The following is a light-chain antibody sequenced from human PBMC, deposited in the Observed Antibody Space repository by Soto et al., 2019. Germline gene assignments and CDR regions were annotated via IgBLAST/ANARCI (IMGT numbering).Light chain of an antibody. V-gene: IGKV3-11*01. Sequence: EIVLTQSPATLSLSPGERATLSCRASQSISSHLAWYQQKPGQAPRLLIYGASNRATGIPARFSGRGSGTDFTLTISSLAPEDFAVYYCQQRINWPLTVGGGTKVEIK. J-gene: IGKJ4*01. CDR3: QQRINWPLT. CDR1: QSISSH. CDR2: GAS.